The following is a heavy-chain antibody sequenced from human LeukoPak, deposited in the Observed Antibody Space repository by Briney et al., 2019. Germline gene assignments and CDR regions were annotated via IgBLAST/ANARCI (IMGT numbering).Heavy chain of an antibody. CDR2: INHSGST. CDR1: GGPFSGYY. J-gene: IGHJ4*02. D-gene: IGHD4-17*01. V-gene: IGHV4-34*01. Sequence: SETLSLTCAVYGGPFSGYYWSWIRQPPGKGLEWIGEINHSGSTNYNPSLKSRVTISVDTSKNQFSLKLSSVTAADTAVYYCARGTMTTVTYYFDYWGQGTLVTVSS. CDR3: ARGTMTTVTYYFDY.